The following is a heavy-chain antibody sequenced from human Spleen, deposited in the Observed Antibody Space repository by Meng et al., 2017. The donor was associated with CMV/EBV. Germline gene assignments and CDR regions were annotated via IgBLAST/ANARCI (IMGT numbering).Heavy chain of an antibody. J-gene: IGHJ6*02. D-gene: IGHD2-2*01. CDR3: ARVGCSSTSCSTDYYYGMDV. Sequence: ASVKVSCKASGYTFTSYGINWVRQAPGQGLEWMGWISAYNGNTNYAQKLQGRVTMTTDTSTSTVYMELSSLRSEDTAVYYCARVGCSSTSCSTDYYYGMDVWGQGTTVTVSS. V-gene: IGHV1-18*01. CDR1: GYTFTSYG. CDR2: ISAYNGNT.